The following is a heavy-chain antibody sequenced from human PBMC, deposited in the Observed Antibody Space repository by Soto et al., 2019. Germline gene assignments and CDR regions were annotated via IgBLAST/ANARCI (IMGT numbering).Heavy chain of an antibody. V-gene: IGHV3-30-3*01. Sequence: VQLVESGGGVVQPGRSLRLSCAASGFTFSSYAMHWVRQAPGKGLEWVAVISYDGSNKYYADSVKGRFTISRDNSKNTLYLQMNSLRAEDTAVYYCARAQGVGYYDSSGYCPPYYFDYWGQGTLVTVSS. CDR2: ISYDGSNK. D-gene: IGHD3-22*01. CDR1: GFTFSSYA. J-gene: IGHJ4*02. CDR3: ARAQGVGYYDSSGYCPPYYFDY.